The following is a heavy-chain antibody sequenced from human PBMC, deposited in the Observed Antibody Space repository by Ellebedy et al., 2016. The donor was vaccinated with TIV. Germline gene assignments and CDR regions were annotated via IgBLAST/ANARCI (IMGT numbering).Heavy chain of an antibody. CDR2: IYYSGST. D-gene: IGHD3-10*01. CDR1: GGSISSSSYY. CDR3: ARHTQSSGVRGVPIDY. Sequence: MPSETLSLTCTVSGGSISSSSYYWGWIRQPPGKGLEWIGSIYYSGSTYYNPSLKSRVTISVDTSKNQFSLKLSSVTAADTAVYYCARHTQSSGVRGVPIDYWGQGTLVTVSS. J-gene: IGHJ4*02. V-gene: IGHV4-39*01.